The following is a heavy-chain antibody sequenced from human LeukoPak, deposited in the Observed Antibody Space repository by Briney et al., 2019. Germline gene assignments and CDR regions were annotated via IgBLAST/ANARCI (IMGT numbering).Heavy chain of an antibody. CDR2: INHSGST. CDR3: ARTPLT. Sequence: SETLSLTCAVYGGSFSGYYWSWIRQPPGKGLEWIGEINHSGSTTYNPSLQSRVTISLDTSKNQFSLKLSSVTAADTAVYYCARTPLTWGQRSLVTVSS. J-gene: IGHJ4*02. CDR1: GGSFSGYY. D-gene: IGHD3-10*01. V-gene: IGHV4-34*01.